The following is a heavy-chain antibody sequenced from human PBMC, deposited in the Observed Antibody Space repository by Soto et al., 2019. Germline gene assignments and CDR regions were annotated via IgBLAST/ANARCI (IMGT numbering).Heavy chain of an antibody. CDR1: GFTVTINY. Sequence: EVQVVESGGGLVQPGGSLRLSCAVSGFTVTINYMSWVRQAPGKGLEWVSVIYSGGTIYYADSVKGRFTISRDTSKTTLYLQMTRPRGDETAVYYCHGYGHWGQGTLVTVSS. CDR2: IYSGGTI. J-gene: IGHJ4*02. D-gene: IGHD5-12*01. CDR3: HGYGH. V-gene: IGHV3-53*01.